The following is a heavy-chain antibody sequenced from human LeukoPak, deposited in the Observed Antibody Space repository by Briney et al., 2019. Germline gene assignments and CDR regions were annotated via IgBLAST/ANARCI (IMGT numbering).Heavy chain of an antibody. CDR1: GFTFSSYW. D-gene: IGHD5-18*01. CDR3: ARDATMVTMYCYYYGMDV. CDR2: IKQDGSEK. Sequence: GGSLRLSCAASGFTFSSYWMSWVRQAPGKGLEWVANIKQDGSEKYYVDSVKGRFTISRDNAKNSLYLQMNSLRDEDTAVYYCARDATMVTMYCYYYGMDVWGQGTTVTVSS. V-gene: IGHV3-7*01. J-gene: IGHJ6*02.